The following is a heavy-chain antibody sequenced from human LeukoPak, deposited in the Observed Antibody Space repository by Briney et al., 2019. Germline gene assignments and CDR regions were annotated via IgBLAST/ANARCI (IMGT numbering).Heavy chain of an antibody. D-gene: IGHD5-18*01. J-gene: IGHJ4*02. CDR2: ISWNSGSI. Sequence: GRSLRLSCAASGFTFDDYAMHWVRQAPGKGLEWVSGISWNSGSIGYADSVKGRFTISRGNAKNSLYLQMNSLRAEDTALYYCAKGHVDTAMAFDYWGQGTLVTVSS. V-gene: IGHV3-9*01. CDR1: GFTFDDYA. CDR3: AKGHVDTAMAFDY.